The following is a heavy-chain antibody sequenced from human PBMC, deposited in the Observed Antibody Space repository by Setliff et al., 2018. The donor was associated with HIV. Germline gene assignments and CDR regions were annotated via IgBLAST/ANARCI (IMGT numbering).Heavy chain of an antibody. D-gene: IGHD6-19*01. Sequence: LRLSCAASGFTFSSYAIHWVRQAQGKGLGWVAVIYSGRKTYYGDSVKGRFIISRDNAKKSLFLQMNSLRVEDTAIYYCASRIYRYSSGWSFDYWGQGTLVTVSS. V-gene: IGHV3-30-3*01. CDR2: IYSGRKT. CDR1: GFTFSSYA. CDR3: ASRIYRYSSGWSFDY. J-gene: IGHJ4*02.